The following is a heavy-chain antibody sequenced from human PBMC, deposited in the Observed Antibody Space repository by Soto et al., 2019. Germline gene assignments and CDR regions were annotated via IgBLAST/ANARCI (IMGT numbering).Heavy chain of an antibody. J-gene: IGHJ4*02. Sequence: EVQLLESGGGLVQPGGSLRLSCAASGFTFSSYAMSWVRQAPGKGLEWVSAISGSGGSTYYADSVKGRFTISRDNSKKPLHLQMNSLRAENTAVYYCAKYTIVVVVAAPFDYWGEGTLVTVSS. V-gene: IGHV3-23*01. D-gene: IGHD2-15*01. CDR2: ISGSGGST. CDR1: GFTFSSYA. CDR3: AKYTIVVVVAAPFDY.